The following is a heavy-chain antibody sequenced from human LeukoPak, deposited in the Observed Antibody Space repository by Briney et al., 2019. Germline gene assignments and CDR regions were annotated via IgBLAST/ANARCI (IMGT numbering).Heavy chain of an antibody. CDR3: ARNTADLDF. Sequence: SETLSLTCTVSGGSISSYYWSWIRQPPGKGLEWIGYIYYTASTNCNPSLKSRVTISVDTSKNQFSLKLSSVTAADTAVYYCARNTADLDFWGQGILVTVSS. V-gene: IGHV4-59*12. J-gene: IGHJ4*02. CDR1: GGSISSYY. D-gene: IGHD2-21*02. CDR2: IYYTAST.